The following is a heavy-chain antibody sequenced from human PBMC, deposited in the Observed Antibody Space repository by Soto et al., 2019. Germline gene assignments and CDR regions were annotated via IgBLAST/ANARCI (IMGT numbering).Heavy chain of an antibody. J-gene: IGHJ4*02. D-gene: IGHD3-10*01. CDR1: GGSISSGGYY. CDR3: ATYGSGTYKPTTFDS. V-gene: IGHV4-31*03. CDR2: IYYSGST. Sequence: QVQLQESGPGLVKPSQTLSLTCTVSGGSISSGGYYWSWIRQHPGKGLEWIGYIYYSGSTYYNPSLKSRVTIPVVTSKNQFSRKLGSVTAADTAVYYCATYGSGTYKPTTFDSWGKGTLGTVSS.